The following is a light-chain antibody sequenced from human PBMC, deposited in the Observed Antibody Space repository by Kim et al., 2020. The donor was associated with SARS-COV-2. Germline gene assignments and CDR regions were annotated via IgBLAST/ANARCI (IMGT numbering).Light chain of an antibody. J-gene: IGKJ2*01. V-gene: IGKV1-5*01. Sequence: LSASVGDSVTITCRASQSIGSWLAWYQQKPGKGPRLLIYEVSTLQSGVPSRFSGSGSGTEFTLTISSLQPDDFATYYCQQYKSYATFGQGTKLEI. CDR1: QSIGSW. CDR3: QQYKSYAT. CDR2: EVS.